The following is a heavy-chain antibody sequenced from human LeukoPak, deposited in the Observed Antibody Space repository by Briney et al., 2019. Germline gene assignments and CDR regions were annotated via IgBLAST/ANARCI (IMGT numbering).Heavy chain of an antibody. Sequence: SQTLSLTCTVSGGSISSGSYYWSWVRQPPGKGLEWIGEIYHSGSTNYNPSLKSRVTISVDKSKNQFSLKLSSVTAADTAVYYCAREIVPYSSGPNDAFDIWGQGTMVTVSS. CDR3: AREIVPYSSGPNDAFDI. CDR1: GGSISSGSYY. D-gene: IGHD6-19*01. CDR2: IYHSGST. J-gene: IGHJ3*02. V-gene: IGHV4-39*07.